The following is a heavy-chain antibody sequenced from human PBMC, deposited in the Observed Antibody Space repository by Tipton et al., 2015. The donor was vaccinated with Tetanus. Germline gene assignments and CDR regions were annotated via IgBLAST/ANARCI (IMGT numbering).Heavy chain of an antibody. CDR1: GCTFTSYG. V-gene: IGHV1-8*02. CDR2: LNPKSGSA. J-gene: IGHJ3*01. CDR3: ARLGRNSLGAFDV. Sequence: QSGPEVKKPGASVKVSCKASGCTFTSYGLNWVRKAAGRGFEWMGWLNPKSGSAAYAPRFQGRVTMTTNTSITTAFMEVASLTYEDTAVYYCARLGRNSLGAFDVWGQGTLVSVSS. D-gene: IGHD7-27*01.